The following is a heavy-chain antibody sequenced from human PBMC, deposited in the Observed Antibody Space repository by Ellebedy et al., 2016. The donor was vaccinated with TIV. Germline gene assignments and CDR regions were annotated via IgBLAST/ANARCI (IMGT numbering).Heavy chain of an antibody. V-gene: IGHV3-74*01. Sequence: GESLKISCAASGFTIKNYWLHWVRQAPGEGLVWVSYINGDGSNTNYADSEKGRFTISRDDAKNTVYLQMNSLRAEDTAVYYCARVGKDPLYYDYWGQGTLVTVSS. CDR1: GFTIKNYW. D-gene: IGHD4-23*01. CDR2: INGDGSNT. J-gene: IGHJ4*02. CDR3: ARVGKDPLYYDY.